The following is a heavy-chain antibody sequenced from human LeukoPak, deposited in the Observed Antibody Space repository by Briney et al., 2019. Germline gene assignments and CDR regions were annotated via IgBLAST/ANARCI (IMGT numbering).Heavy chain of an antibody. CDR2: INYSGST. V-gene: IGHV4-59*01. CDR1: GGSISSYY. D-gene: IGHD2-15*01. CDR3: ARVANCSGGSCYYYYYYYYMDV. J-gene: IGHJ6*03. Sequence: PSETLSLTCTVSGGSISSYYWSWIRQPPGKGLEWIGYINYSGSTNYNPSLKSRVTISVDTSKNQFSLKLSSVTAADTAVYYCARVANCSGGSCYYYYYYYYMDVWGKGTTVTVSS.